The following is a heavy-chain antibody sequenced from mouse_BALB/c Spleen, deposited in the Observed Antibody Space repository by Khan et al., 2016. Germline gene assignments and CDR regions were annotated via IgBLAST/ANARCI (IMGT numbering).Heavy chain of an antibody. Sequence: EVQLQESGGGLVQPGGSLKLSCAASGFDFSRYWMSWVRQAPGKGLEWIGEINPESRTINYTPYLKDKFIISRDNANNTLYLQMSKVRSEDTALYYCARARYYGYLAYWGQGTLVSVSA. CDR2: INPESRTI. V-gene: IGHV4-1*02. D-gene: IGHD1-1*01. CDR1: GFDFSRYW. CDR3: ARARYYGYLAY. J-gene: IGHJ3*01.